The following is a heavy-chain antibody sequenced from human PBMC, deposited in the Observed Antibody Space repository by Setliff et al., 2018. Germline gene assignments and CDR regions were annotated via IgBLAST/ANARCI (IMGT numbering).Heavy chain of an antibody. J-gene: IGHJ4*02. CDR2: VYYSGST. Sequence: SETLSLTCTVSGGSISTTDYYWGWIRQPPGKGLEWIGCVYYSGSTYYSPSLKSRVTMFVDTSKNQFSLMLYSVTAADTAIYYCARYDSSGYSENYYFDYWGQGTLVTVSS. CDR3: ARYDSSGYSENYYFDY. D-gene: IGHD3-22*01. V-gene: IGHV4-39*07. CDR1: GGSISTTDYY.